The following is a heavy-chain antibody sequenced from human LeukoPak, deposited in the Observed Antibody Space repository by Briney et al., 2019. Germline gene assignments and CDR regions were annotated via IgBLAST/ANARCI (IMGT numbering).Heavy chain of an antibody. D-gene: IGHD3-16*01. Sequence: PGGSLRLSCSASQFTFSYYAMTWVRRAPGKGLECVSGVSGSGDYTYYADSVKGRFTISRDNSKNTLYLQLNSLRVEDTAVYYCAKEIYAYGSRGFDYWGQGTLVTVSS. CDR2: VSGSGDYT. V-gene: IGHV3-23*01. CDR3: AKEIYAYGSRGFDY. J-gene: IGHJ4*02. CDR1: QFTFSYYA.